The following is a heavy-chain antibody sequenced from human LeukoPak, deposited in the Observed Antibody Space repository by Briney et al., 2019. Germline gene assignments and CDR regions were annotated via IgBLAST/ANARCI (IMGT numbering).Heavy chain of an antibody. CDR1: GYTFTSYD. D-gene: IGHD3-16*02. V-gene: IGHV1-8*01. J-gene: IGHJ4*02. CDR2: MNPNSGNT. Sequence: ASVKVSCKASGYTFTSYDINWVRQATGQGLEWMGWMNPNSGNTGYAQKFQGRVTMTRNTSISTAYMELSSLRSEDTAVYYCARDPGMWGSYRQYFDYWGQGTLVTVSS. CDR3: ARDPGMWGSYRQYFDY.